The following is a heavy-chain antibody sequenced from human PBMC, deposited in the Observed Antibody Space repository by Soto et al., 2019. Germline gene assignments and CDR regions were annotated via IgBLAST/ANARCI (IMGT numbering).Heavy chain of an antibody. V-gene: IGHV3-15*01. CDR1: GFTFSNAL. CDR3: TTGSSGWSQGGFDP. Sequence: PGGSLRLSCVASGFTFSNALMSWVRQAPGKGLEWVGRIKRKSDGWTTDYAAPVKGRFTISRDDSENTLYLQMNSLKTEDTAVYYCTTGSSGWSQGGFDPWGQGTLVTVSS. D-gene: IGHD6-19*01. J-gene: IGHJ5*02. CDR2: IKRKSDGWTT.